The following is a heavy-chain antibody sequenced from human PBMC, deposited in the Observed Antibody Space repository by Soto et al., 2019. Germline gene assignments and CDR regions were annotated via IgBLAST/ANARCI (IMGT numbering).Heavy chain of an antibody. V-gene: IGHV4-4*02. CDR3: AGLGMVAAHREFDP. CDR2: INQSGSP. J-gene: IGHJ5*02. Sequence: QVQLQESGPGLVKPSGTLSLTCAVSSGTISSSNWWTWVHQPPGKGLEWIGEINQSGSPNYNPSLRSRVTIPVDKSKSQFFLKLSSVTAADTAIYYCAGLGMVAAHREFDPWGQGTLVTVSS. D-gene: IGHD2-15*01. CDR1: SGTISSSNW.